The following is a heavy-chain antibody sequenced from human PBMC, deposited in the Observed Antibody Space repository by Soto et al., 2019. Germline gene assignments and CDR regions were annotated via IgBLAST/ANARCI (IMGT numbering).Heavy chain of an antibody. J-gene: IGHJ4*02. CDR3: ARPLYGSGGRYFDY. CDR2: ISSIGTYI. V-gene: IGHV3-21*01. D-gene: IGHD3-10*01. CDR1: GFTFSDYT. Sequence: EVQLVESGGGLVEPGGSLRLSCAASGFTFSDYTMSWVRQAPGKGLQWVSSISSIGTYIYYTDSLTGRFTISRDNAKNSLYLQMNSLRAENTAVYYCARPLYGSGGRYFDYWGQDTIVTVS.